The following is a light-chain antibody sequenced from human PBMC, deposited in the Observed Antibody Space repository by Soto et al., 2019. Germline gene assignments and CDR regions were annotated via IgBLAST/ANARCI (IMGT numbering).Light chain of an antibody. CDR2: EVS. Sequence: QAVVTQPASVSGSPGQSITISCTGTSSDVGGYNYVSWYQQHPGKAPKVIIFEVSNRPSGVSNRFSGSKSGNTASLTISGLLAEDEADYYCNSYTRSRSYVFGTGTKVTVL. V-gene: IGLV2-14*01. J-gene: IGLJ1*01. CDR3: NSYTRSRSYV. CDR1: SSDVGGYNY.